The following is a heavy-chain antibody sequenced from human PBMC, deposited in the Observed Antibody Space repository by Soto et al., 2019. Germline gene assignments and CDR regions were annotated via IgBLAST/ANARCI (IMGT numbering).Heavy chain of an antibody. CDR1: GFTFSSYA. CDR3: AKVPYSSSPILFDY. D-gene: IGHD6-6*01. Sequence: GGSLRLSCAASGFTFSSYAMSWVRQAPGKGLEWVSAISGSGGSTYYADSVKGRFTISRDNSNNTPYLQMNSLRAEDTAVYYCAKVPYSSSPILFDYWGQGTLVTVSS. J-gene: IGHJ4*02. CDR2: ISGSGGST. V-gene: IGHV3-23*01.